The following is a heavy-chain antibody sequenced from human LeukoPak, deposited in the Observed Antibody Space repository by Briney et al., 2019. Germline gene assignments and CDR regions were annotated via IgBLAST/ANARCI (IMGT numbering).Heavy chain of an antibody. CDR3: ARDNYDILTGYTSYYFDY. J-gene: IGHJ4*02. CDR1: GYTLTGYY. Sequence: ASVKVSCKASGYTLTGYYMHWVRQAPGQGLEWMGWINPNSGGTNYAQKFQGRVTMTRDTSISTAYMELSRLRSDDTAVYYCARDNYDILTGYTSYYFDYWGQGTLVTVSS. V-gene: IGHV1-2*02. D-gene: IGHD3-9*01. CDR2: INPNSGGT.